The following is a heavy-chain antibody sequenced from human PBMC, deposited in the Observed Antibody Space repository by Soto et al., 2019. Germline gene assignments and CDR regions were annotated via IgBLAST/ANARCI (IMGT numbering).Heavy chain of an antibody. J-gene: IGHJ5*02. CDR2: INPNSGGT. Sequence: QVQLVQSGAEVKKPGASVKVSCKASGYTFTAYYMHWVRQAPGQGLEWMGWINPNSGGTYHAQNFQGRVTMTRDTSSTTAYMELASLRPDDTAVYDCARGGGRGYNELDPWGHGTLLIVS. V-gene: IGHV1-2*02. CDR3: ARGGGRGYNELDP. D-gene: IGHD5-12*01. CDR1: GYTFTAYY.